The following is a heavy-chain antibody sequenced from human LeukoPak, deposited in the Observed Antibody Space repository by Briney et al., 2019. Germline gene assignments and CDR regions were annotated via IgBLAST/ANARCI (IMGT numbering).Heavy chain of an antibody. CDR2: IWYDGSNK. J-gene: IGHJ3*02. CDR1: GFTFSNYG. CDR3: ARQLGAYSYPFDI. V-gene: IGHV3-33*01. D-gene: IGHD3-16*01. Sequence: GGSLRLSCAASGFTFSNYGMHWVRQAPGKGLEWVAVIWYDGSNKYYADSVKGRFTISRDNSKNTLYLQMNSLRAEDTAVYYCARQLGAYSYPFDIWGRATKVTVSS.